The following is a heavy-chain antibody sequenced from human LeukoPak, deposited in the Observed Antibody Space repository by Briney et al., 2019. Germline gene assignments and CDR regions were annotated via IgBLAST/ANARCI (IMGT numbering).Heavy chain of an antibody. Sequence: SETLSLTCTVSGGSISSSSYYWGWSRQPPGTGLEWIGSIYYSGSTYYNPSLKSRVTISVDTSKNQFSLKLSSVTAADTAVYYCARQGYSYGNFDYWGQGTLVTVSS. CDR2: IYYSGST. D-gene: IGHD5-18*01. CDR3: ARQGYSYGNFDY. CDR1: GGSISSSSYY. V-gene: IGHV4-39*01. J-gene: IGHJ4*02.